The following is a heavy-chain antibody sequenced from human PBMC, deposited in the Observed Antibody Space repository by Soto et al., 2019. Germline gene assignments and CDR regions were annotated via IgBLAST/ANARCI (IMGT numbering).Heavy chain of an antibody. J-gene: IGHJ6*02. D-gene: IGHD2-15*01. CDR1: GGSISSSSYY. CDR2: IYYSGNT. CDR3: ARLWCSGGSCYSWYYYGIDV. V-gene: IGHV4-39*01. Sequence: PSETLSLTCTVSGGSISSSSYYWGWIRQPPGKGLEWIGTIYYSGNTYYNPSLKSRVTISVDTSKNQFSLKLSSVTAADTAVYFCARLWCSGGSCYSWYYYGIDVWGQGTTVTVSS.